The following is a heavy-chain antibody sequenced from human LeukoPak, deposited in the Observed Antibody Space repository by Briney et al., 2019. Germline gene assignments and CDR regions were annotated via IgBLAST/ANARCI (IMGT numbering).Heavy chain of an antibody. CDR3: ARDRGGYYDTSGYSQIRFDY. Sequence: PGGSLRLSCAASGFTFSSYSMNWVRQAPGKGLEWVSYISSSSSTIYYADSVKGRFTISRDNAKNSLYLQMNSLRAEDTAVYYCARDRGGYYDTSGYSQIRFDYWGQGTLVTVSS. J-gene: IGHJ4*02. D-gene: IGHD3-22*01. CDR1: GFTFSSYS. CDR2: ISSSSSTI. V-gene: IGHV3-48*04.